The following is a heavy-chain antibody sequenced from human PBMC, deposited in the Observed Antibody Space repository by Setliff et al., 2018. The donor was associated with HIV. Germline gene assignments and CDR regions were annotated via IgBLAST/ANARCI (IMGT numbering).Heavy chain of an antibody. CDR2: IYHSGST. Sequence: SETLSLTCAVSGGSISSSNWWSWVRQPPGKGLEWIGEIYHSGSTNYNPSLKSRVTISVDKSKNQFSLKLSPGTAADTSVYYCAREVVGATRGYYYYYMDVWGKGTMVTVSS. D-gene: IGHD1-26*01. CDR3: AREVVGATRGYYYYYMDV. V-gene: IGHV4-4*02. CDR1: GGSISSSNW. J-gene: IGHJ6*03.